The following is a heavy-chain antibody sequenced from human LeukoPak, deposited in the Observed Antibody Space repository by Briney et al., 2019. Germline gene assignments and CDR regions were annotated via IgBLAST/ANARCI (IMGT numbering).Heavy chain of an antibody. V-gene: IGHV4-4*08. J-gene: IGHJ2*01. Sequence: PSETLSLTCTVSGDSISRESWSWIRQAPGKGLECIGYSYDSWRMNYNPSLQSRVTISLATSKNRLSLQLSSVTAADTAVYYCARRIQLWSYWHFDLWGRGTLVTVTS. CDR1: GDSISRES. CDR2: SYDSWRM. CDR3: ARRIQLWSYWHFDL. D-gene: IGHD1-1*01.